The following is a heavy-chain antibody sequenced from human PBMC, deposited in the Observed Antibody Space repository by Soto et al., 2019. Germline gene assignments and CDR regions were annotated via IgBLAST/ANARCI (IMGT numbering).Heavy chain of an antibody. Sequence: PGGSLRLSCVVSGFTFSSYAMIWVRQAPGKGLEWVSGITTSGDRTFYADSVKGRFTISRDNGKNTVYLQMNSLRAEDTAVYYCGTVFDFWGQGALVTVSS. CDR3: GTVFDF. CDR1: GFTFSSYA. D-gene: IGHD1-1*01. J-gene: IGHJ4*02. V-gene: IGHV3-23*01. CDR2: ITTSGDRT.